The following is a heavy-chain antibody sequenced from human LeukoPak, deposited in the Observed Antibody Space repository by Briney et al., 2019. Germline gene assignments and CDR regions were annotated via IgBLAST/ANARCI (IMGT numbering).Heavy chain of an antibody. D-gene: IGHD5-18*01. V-gene: IGHV4-39*01. CDR3: ARHHAPYSYASAYYYYMDV. CDR2: IYYSGST. J-gene: IGHJ6*03. CDR1: GGSLSSSSYY. Sequence: PSETLSLTCTVSGGSLSSSSYYWGWIRQPPGKGLEWVGSIYYSGSTYYNPSLKSRVTISVDTSKNQFSLKLSSVTAADTAVYYCARHHAPYSYASAYYYYMDVWGKGTTVTVSS.